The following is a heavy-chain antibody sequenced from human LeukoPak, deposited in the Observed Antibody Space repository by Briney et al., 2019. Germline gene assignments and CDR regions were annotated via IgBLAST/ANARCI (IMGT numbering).Heavy chain of an antibody. CDR3: ARGHGSGSYRYMDV. CDR2: ISSSSSYI. J-gene: IGHJ6*03. Sequence: PGGSLRLSCAASGFTFDDYGMNWVRQAPGKGLEWVSSISSSSSYIYYADSVKGRFTISRDNAKNSLYLQMNSLRAEDTAVYYCARGHGSGSYRYMDVWGKGTTVTVSS. D-gene: IGHD3-10*01. V-gene: IGHV3-21*01. CDR1: GFTFDDYG.